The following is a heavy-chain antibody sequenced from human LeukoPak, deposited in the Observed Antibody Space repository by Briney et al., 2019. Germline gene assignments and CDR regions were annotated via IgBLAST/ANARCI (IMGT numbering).Heavy chain of an antibody. CDR2: INWNSGNL. D-gene: IGHD3-22*01. J-gene: IGHJ4*02. CDR1: GFTFDDFS. CDR3: AKGVYYDTSGSPDY. V-gene: IGHV3-9*01. Sequence: PGGSLRLSCAASGFTFDDFSMHWVRQAPGKGLEWVSNINWNSGNLGYADSVRGRFTISRDNAKNSLYLQMNSLRAEDTAFYYCAKGVYYDTSGSPDYWGQGTRVTVSS.